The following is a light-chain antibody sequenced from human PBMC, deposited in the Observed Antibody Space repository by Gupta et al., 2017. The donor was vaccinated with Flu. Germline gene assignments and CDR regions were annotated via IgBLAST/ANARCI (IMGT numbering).Light chain of an antibody. CDR3: CSCTGVQTRV. Sequence: VTISCTGTSSDIGAYNFVSWDQQHAAKAPKLLIYGVNKRPAGVPDRFSGSKSGNTASLTISGRQAEEEADSYFCSCTGVQTRVFGGGTKLTVL. J-gene: IGLJ2*01. CDR2: GVN. CDR1: SSDIGAYNF. V-gene: IGLV2-11*03.